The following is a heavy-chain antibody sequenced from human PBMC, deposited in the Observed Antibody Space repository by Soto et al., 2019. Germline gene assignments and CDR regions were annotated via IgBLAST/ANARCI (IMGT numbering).Heavy chain of an antibody. Sequence: ASVKVSCKASGYTFTSYYMHWVRQAPGQGLEWMGIINPSGGSTSYAQKFQGRVTMTRDTSTSTVYMELSSLRSEDTAVYYCARGGPLPPPRIAVAGTRDDAFDIWGQGTMVTVSS. CDR2: INPSGGST. CDR1: GYTFTSYY. J-gene: IGHJ3*02. D-gene: IGHD6-19*01. CDR3: ARGGPLPPPRIAVAGTRDDAFDI. V-gene: IGHV1-46*03.